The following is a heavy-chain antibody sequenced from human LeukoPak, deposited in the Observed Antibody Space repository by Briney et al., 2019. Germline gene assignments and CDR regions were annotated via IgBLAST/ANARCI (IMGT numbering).Heavy chain of an antibody. Sequence: PGGSLRLSCTASGFTFGDYAMSWFRQDPGKGLEWVGFIRSKAYGGTTEYAASVKGRFTISRDDSKSIAYLQMNSLKTEDTAVYYCTRATYSSGWSDYWGQGTLVTVSS. V-gene: IGHV3-49*03. D-gene: IGHD6-19*01. CDR1: GFTFGDYA. CDR3: TRATYSSGWSDY. J-gene: IGHJ4*02. CDR2: IRSKAYGGTT.